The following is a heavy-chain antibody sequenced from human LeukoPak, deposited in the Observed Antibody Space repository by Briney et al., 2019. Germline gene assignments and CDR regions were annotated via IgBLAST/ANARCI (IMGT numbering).Heavy chain of an antibody. Sequence: PGSSVKVSCKASGGTFSSYTISWVRQAPGQGLEWMGRIIPILGIANYAQKFQGRVTITADKSTSTAYMELSSLRSEDTAVYYCARIAAVNWSDPWGQGTLVTVSS. J-gene: IGHJ5*02. D-gene: IGHD6-6*01. CDR3: ARIAAVNWSDP. V-gene: IGHV1-69*02. CDR1: GGTFSSYT. CDR2: IIPILGIA.